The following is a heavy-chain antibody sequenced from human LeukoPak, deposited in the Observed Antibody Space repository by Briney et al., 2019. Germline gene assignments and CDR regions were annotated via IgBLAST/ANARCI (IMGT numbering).Heavy chain of an antibody. V-gene: IGHV4-61*02. CDR2: IYTSGST. D-gene: IGHD3-10*01. CDR1: GGSISSGSYY. Sequence: SETLSLTCTVSGGSISSGSYYWSRIRQPAGKGLEWIGRIYTSGSTNYNPSLKSRVTMSVDTSKNQFSLKLSSVTAADTAVYYCARDQRGLWFGELLGSSNNWFDPWGQGTLVTVSS. J-gene: IGHJ5*02. CDR3: ARDQRGLWFGELLGSSNNWFDP.